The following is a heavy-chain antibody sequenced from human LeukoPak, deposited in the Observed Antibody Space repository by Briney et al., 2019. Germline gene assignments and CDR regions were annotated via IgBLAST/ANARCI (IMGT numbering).Heavy chain of an antibody. CDR3: ARAYNWNDGYFDY. Sequence: SETLSLTCTVSGGSISSYYWSWIRQPAGKGLEWIGRIYTSGSTNYNPSLKSRVTISVDTSKNQFSLKMSPVTAADTAVYYCARAYNWNDGYFDYWGQGTLVTVAS. D-gene: IGHD1-20*01. CDR2: IYTSGST. J-gene: IGHJ4*02. V-gene: IGHV4-4*07. CDR1: GGSISSYY.